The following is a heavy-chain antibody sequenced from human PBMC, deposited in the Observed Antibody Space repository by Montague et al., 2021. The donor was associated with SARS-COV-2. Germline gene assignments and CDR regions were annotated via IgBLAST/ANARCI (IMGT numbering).Heavy chain of an antibody. CDR2: ISWNSGSI. J-gene: IGHJ4*02. CDR1: GFTFDDYA. Sequence: SLRLSCAASGFTFDDYAMHWVRQAPGKGLEWVSGISWNSGSIGYADSVKGRFTISRDNAKNSLYLQTNSLRAEDTALYYCAKLPSRDGYNLRDYWGQRTLVTVSS. D-gene: IGHD5-24*01. CDR3: AKLPSRDGYNLRDY. V-gene: IGHV3-9*01.